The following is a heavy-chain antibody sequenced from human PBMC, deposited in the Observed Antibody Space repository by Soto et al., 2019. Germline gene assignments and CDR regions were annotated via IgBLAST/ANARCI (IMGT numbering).Heavy chain of an antibody. CDR3: AHVLGYCSGGSCYSGPSEY. V-gene: IGHV2-5*02. CDR2: IYWDDDK. CDR1: GFSLSTRGMS. D-gene: IGHD2-15*01. Sequence: QITLKESGPTLVKPTQTLTLTCSFSGFSLSTRGMSVAWIRQPPGKALEWLALIYWDDDKRYSSSLKSRLTITKDPXXNXVXXTMTNMDPVDTATYYCAHVLGYCSGGSCYSGPSEYWGQGTLVTVSS. J-gene: IGHJ4*02.